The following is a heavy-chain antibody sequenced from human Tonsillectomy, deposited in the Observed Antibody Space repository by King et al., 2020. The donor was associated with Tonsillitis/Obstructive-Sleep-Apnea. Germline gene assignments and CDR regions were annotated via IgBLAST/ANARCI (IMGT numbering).Heavy chain of an antibody. CDR1: GVTFSTYG. V-gene: IGHV3-33*01. CDR2: IWFDGSNR. D-gene: IGHD2-2*02. CDR3: ARSSKLVRVEEPVAIDY. Sequence: QLVQSGGGVVQPGRSLRLSCAASGVTFSTYGMHWVRQAPGKGLEWVAVIWFDGSNRNYADSVKGRFTISRDNSKNTLYLQMNSLRAEDTAVYYCARSSKLVRVEEPVAIDYWGQGALVTVSS. J-gene: IGHJ4*02.